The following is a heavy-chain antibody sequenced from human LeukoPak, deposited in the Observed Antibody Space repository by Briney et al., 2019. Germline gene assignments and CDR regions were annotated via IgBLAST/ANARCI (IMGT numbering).Heavy chain of an antibody. CDR3: AKDTVLLWFGDPYYFDY. J-gene: IGHJ4*02. D-gene: IGHD3-10*01. Sequence: QPRRSLRLSCAASGFTFSSYGMHWVRHAPGKGLDWVAVISYDGSNKYYADSVKGRFTISRDNSKNTLYLQMNSLRAEDTAVYYCAKDTVLLWFGDPYYFDYWGQGTLVTVSS. CDR2: ISYDGSNK. CDR1: GFTFSSYG. V-gene: IGHV3-30*18.